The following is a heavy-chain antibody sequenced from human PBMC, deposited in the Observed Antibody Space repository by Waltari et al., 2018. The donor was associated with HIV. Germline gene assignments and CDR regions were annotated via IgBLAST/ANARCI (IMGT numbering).Heavy chain of an antibody. V-gene: IGHV3-7*01. Sequence: EVRLVDSGGALVQPGGSLRLSCETSGFDFGIFWMSWVRQAPGEGLQWVANIAAAGDEAFYRDSFQSRFTVSRDNAEKALFLLMTRLTAADTAIYYCARGRVEFVGGIMVGFYFDFWGPGAQVIVSS. D-gene: IGHD2-8*01. J-gene: IGHJ4*02. CDR1: GFDFGIFW. CDR2: IAAAGDEA. CDR3: ARGRVEFVGGIMVGFYFDF.